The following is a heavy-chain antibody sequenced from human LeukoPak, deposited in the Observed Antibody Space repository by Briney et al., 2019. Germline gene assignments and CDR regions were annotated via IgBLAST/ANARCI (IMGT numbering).Heavy chain of an antibody. Sequence: GGTLRLSCAASGFTFSSYGMSWVRQAPGKGLEWVSAISGSGGSTYYADSVKGRFTISRDNFKNTLYLQMNSLRADDTAAYYCAKDGGVWFGESNDYWGQGTLVTVSS. V-gene: IGHV3-23*01. D-gene: IGHD3-10*01. J-gene: IGHJ4*02. CDR2: ISGSGGST. CDR3: AKDGGVWFGESNDY. CDR1: GFTFSSYG.